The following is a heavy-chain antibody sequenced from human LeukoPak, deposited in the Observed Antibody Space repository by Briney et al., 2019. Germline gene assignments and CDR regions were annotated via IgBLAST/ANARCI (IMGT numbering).Heavy chain of an antibody. CDR3: AREKGSVFGAGWFDP. D-gene: IGHD4/OR15-4a*01. V-gene: IGHV3-33*01. CDR1: GFTFSSYG. Sequence: GGSLRLSCAASGFTFSSYGMHWVRQAPGKGLEWVAVIWYAGSNKYYADSVKGRFTISRDNAKNSLYLQMNSLRAEDAAIYYCAREKGSVFGAGWFDPWGQGTLVTVSS. J-gene: IGHJ5*02. CDR2: IWYAGSNK.